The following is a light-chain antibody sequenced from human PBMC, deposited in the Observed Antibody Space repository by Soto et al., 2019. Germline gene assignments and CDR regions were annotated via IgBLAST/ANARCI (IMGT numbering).Light chain of an antibody. J-gene: IGLJ2*01. CDR2: SNN. CDR3: AAWDDSLKGPL. Sequence: QSVLTTPPSASGTPGQRVTISCSGSSSNIGSNTVNWYQQLPGTAPKLLIYSNNQRPSGVPDRFAGSKSGTSASLAISGLQSEDEADYYCAAWDDSLKGPLFGGGTKVTVL. V-gene: IGLV1-44*01. CDR1: SSNIGSNT.